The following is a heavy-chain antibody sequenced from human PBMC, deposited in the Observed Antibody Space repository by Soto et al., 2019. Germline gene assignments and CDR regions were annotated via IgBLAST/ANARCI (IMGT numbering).Heavy chain of an antibody. D-gene: IGHD4-4*01. J-gene: IGHJ4*02. V-gene: IGHV4-59*08. Sequence: SETLSLTCTVSGGAVSSYYWAWIRQSPGKALEWIGYIYYSGSTKYNPSLKSRVTMSVDTSNNQFSLRVSSVTAADTAVYYCARHSNRNYGLYYFDFWGLGALVTVSS. CDR2: IYYSGST. CDR1: GGAVSSYY. CDR3: ARHSNRNYGLYYFDF.